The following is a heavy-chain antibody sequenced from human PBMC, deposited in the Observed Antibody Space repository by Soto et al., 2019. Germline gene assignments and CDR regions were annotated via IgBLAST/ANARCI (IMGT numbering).Heavy chain of an antibody. CDR2: INSDGSST. CDR1: GFTFSSYW. V-gene: IGHV3-74*01. J-gene: IGHJ4*02. CDR3: VRTSLVVAAATREDY. Sequence: EVQLVESGGGLVQPGGSLRLSCAASGFTFSSYWMHWVRQAPGKGLVWVSRINSDGSSTSYADSVKGRFTISRDNAKNTLYLQMNSLRAADTALYYCVRTSLVVAAATREDYWGQGTLVTVSS. D-gene: IGHD2-15*01.